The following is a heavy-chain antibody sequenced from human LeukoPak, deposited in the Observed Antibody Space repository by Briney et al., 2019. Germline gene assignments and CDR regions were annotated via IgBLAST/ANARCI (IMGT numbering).Heavy chain of an antibody. CDR3: ARSLRRSYYDSSGYDY. V-gene: IGHV3-7*01. CDR2: IKQDGSEK. Sequence: GGSLRLSCAGSGFTFSFYWMSWVRQAPGKGLQWVANIKQDGSEKHYVDSVKGRFTISRDNAKNSLYLQMNSLRAEDTAVYDCARSLRRSYYDSSGYDYWGQGTLVTVSS. D-gene: IGHD3-22*01. J-gene: IGHJ4*02. CDR1: GFTFSFYW.